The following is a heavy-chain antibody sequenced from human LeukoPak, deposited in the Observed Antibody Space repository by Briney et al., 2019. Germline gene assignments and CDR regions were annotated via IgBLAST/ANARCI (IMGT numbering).Heavy chain of an antibody. CDR3: ATARTNDYGDYFDY. V-gene: IGHV1-24*01. D-gene: IGHD4-17*01. CDR2: FDPEDGET. CDR1: GYTLTELS. J-gene: IGHJ4*02. Sequence: ASVKVSCKVSGYTLTELSMRWVRQAPGKGLEWMGGFDPEDGETIYAQKFQGRVTMTEDTSTDTAYMGLSSLRSEDTAVYYCATARTNDYGDYFDYWGQGTLVTVSS.